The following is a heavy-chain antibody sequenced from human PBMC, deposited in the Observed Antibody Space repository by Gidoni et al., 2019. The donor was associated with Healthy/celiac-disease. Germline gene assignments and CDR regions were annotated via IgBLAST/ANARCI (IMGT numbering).Heavy chain of an antibody. D-gene: IGHD4-17*01. J-gene: IGHJ6*02. CDR2: ISAYNGNT. V-gene: IGHV1-18*01. CDR3: ARDQIDYGDYGENYYYYGMDV. Sequence: QELEWMGWISAYNGNTNYAQKLQGRVTMTTDTSTSTAYMELRSLRSDDTAVYYCARDQIDYGDYGENYYYYGMDVWGQGTTVTVSS.